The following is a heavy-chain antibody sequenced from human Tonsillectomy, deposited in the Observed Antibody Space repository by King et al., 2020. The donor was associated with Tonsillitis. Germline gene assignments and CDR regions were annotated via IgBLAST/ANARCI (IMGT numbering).Heavy chain of an antibody. J-gene: IGHJ3*02. CDR1: GFTFSDYY. Sequence: VQLVQSGGGLVKPGGSLRLSCAASGFTFSDYYMSWIRQAPGKWLEWVSYISSSGSTIYYSDSVKGRFTISRDNAKNSLYLQMNSLRAEDTAVYYCARERITMIVVVNDAFDIWGQGTMVTVSS. CDR2: ISSSGSTI. V-gene: IGHV3-11*01. D-gene: IGHD3-22*01. CDR3: ARERITMIVVVNDAFDI.